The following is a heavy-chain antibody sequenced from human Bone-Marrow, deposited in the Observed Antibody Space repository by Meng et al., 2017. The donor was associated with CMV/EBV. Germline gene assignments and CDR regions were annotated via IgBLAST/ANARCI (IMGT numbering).Heavy chain of an antibody. CDR1: GYTLTASS. J-gene: IGHJ6*02. CDR3: ARNGITRTPIRSYYYYYGMDV. Sequence: ASVKVSCKAYGYTLTASSMHWVRQAPGQGLECMGWINPNSGGTKYVQKFQGRVTVTRDTSISTAYMELTSLRSEDTAVYYCARNGITRTPIRSYYYYYGMDVWAQGATVTVSS. D-gene: IGHD1-7*01. V-gene: IGHV1-2*02. CDR2: INPNSGGT.